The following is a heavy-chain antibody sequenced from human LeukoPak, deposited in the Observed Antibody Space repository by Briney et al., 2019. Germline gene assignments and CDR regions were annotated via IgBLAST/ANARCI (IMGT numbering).Heavy chain of an antibody. CDR3: ARRVGALEY. V-gene: IGHV3-48*01. Sequence: GGSLRLSCAASGFTFSDYSMNWVRQAPGKGLEWVSYISSSSSTIFYAASEKGRFTISRDNAKNSLYLQMDSLRAEDTAVYYCARRVGALEYWGQGTLVTVSS. D-gene: IGHD1-26*01. J-gene: IGHJ4*02. CDR1: GFTFSDYS. CDR2: ISSSSSTI.